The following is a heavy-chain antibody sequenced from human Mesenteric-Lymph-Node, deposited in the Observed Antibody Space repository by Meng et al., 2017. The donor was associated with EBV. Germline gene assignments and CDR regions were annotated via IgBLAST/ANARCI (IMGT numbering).Heavy chain of an antibody. V-gene: IGHV4-30-2*01. J-gene: IGHJ5*02. CDR1: GGSISSGGYS. D-gene: IGHD3-22*01. Sequence: QLQGSGSGLVKPSQTLSLTCAVSGGSISSGGYSWSWIRQPPGKGLEWIGYIYHSGSTYYNPSLKSRVTISVDRSKNQFSLKLSSVTAADTAVYYCARLDSSGYYTGWFDPWGQGTLVTVSS. CDR2: IYHSGST. CDR3: ARLDSSGYYTGWFDP.